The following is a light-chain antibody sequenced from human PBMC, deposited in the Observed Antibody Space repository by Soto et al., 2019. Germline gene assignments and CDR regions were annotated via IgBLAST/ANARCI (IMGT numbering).Light chain of an antibody. CDR2: GAS. CDR3: QHYGTSRVT. J-gene: IGKJ3*01. V-gene: IGKV3-20*01. Sequence: EIVLTQSPGTLSLSPGERATLSCRASQSVSSNYLAWYQQKPGQAPRLLIYGASSRATGVPDRFSGSGSGTDFPLTISRLEPEDFAVYSCQHYGTSRVTFGPGTKVDIK. CDR1: QSVSSNY.